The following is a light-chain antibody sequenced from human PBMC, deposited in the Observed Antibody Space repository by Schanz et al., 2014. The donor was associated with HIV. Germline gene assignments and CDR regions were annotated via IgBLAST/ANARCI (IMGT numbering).Light chain of an antibody. CDR1: TSNIGRYT. V-gene: IGLV1-44*01. CDR3: AAWDDSLRAWV. CDR2: SNS. Sequence: QPVLTQPPSVSGPPGQRVTISCSGSTSNIGRYTVNWYQHLPGTAPKFLIYSNSQRPSGVPDRFSGSGSGASASLAISGLQSEDEADYYCAAWDDSLRAWVFGGGTKLTVL. J-gene: IGLJ3*02.